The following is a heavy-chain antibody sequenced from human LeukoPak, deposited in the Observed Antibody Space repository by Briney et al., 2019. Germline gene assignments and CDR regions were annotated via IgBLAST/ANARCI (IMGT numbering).Heavy chain of an antibody. CDR1: GFTFSSYD. D-gene: IGHD3-22*01. CDR3: AKAMSTDHYDSRGFYRVDFDS. J-gene: IGHJ4*02. V-gene: IGHV3-23*01. CDR2: IPATGYTT. Sequence: PGGSLRLSCAASGFTFSSYDMSWVRQAPGKGLEWVSSIPATGYTTYYADSVKGRFIISRDNSKSTLYLQLSSLRAEDTAVYYCAKAMSTDHYDSRGFYRVDFDSWGQGTLVTVFS.